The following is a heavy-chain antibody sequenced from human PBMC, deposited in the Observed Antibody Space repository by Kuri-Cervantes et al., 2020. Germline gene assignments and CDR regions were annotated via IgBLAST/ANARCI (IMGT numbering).Heavy chain of an antibody. CDR1: GFTFSSYS. Sequence: GESLKISCAASGFTFSSYSMNWVRQAPGKGLEWVSYISSSSSTIYYADSVKGRFTISRDNSKNTLYLQMNSLRAEDTAVYYCAKSSYDYYDSSGYYRPPDYWGQGTLVTVSS. CDR2: ISSSSSTI. V-gene: IGHV3-48*01. J-gene: IGHJ4*02. CDR3: AKSSYDYYDSSGYYRPPDY. D-gene: IGHD3-22*01.